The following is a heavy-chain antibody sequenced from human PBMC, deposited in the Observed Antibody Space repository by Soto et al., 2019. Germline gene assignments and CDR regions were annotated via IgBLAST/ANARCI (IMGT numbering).Heavy chain of an antibody. J-gene: IGHJ6*02. CDR2: INHSGST. CDR3: ARERSKYYYYGMDV. D-gene: IGHD1-26*01. V-gene: IGHV4-34*01. CDR1: GGSFSGYY. Sequence: SETLSLTCAVYGGSFSGYYRSWIRQPPGKGLEWIGEINHSGSTNYNPSLKSRVTISVDTSKNQFSLKLSSVTAADTAAYYCARERSKYYYYGMDVWGQGTTVTVSS.